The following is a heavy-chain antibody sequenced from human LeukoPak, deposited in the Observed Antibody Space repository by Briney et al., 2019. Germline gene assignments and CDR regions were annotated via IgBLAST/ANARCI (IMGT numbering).Heavy chain of an antibody. J-gene: IGHJ2*01. Sequence: PSETLSLTCTVSGGSISSYYWSWIRQPPGKGLEWIGYIYYSGTTNYNPSLKSRVTISVDTSKNQFSLKLSSVTAADTAVYYCARDRAYCERTNCYRFFDVWGRGTLVAVSS. CDR2: IYYSGTT. CDR1: GGSISSYY. V-gene: IGHV4-59*01. D-gene: IGHD2-21*01. CDR3: ARDRAYCERTNCYRFFDV.